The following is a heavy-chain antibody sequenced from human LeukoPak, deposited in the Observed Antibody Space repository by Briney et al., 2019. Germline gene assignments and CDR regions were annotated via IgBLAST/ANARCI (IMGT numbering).Heavy chain of an antibody. J-gene: IGHJ3*02. D-gene: IGHD5-24*01. CDR2: IYYSGST. V-gene: IGHV4-31*03. Sequence: PSETLSLTCTVSGGSISSGGYYWSWIRQHRGKGLEWIGYIYYSGSTYYNPSLKSRVTISVDTSKNQFSLKLSSVTAADTAVYYCARDSRDGYKNDAFDIWGQGTMVTVSS. CDR1: GGSISSGGYY. CDR3: ARDSRDGYKNDAFDI.